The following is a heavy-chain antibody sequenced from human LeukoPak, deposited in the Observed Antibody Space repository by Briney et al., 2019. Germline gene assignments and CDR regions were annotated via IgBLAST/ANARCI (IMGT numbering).Heavy chain of an antibody. J-gene: IGHJ5*01. Sequence: GGSLRLSCTASGFNFSSYTMNWVRQAPGKGLEWVSSISGSGNYIYYAESLKGRFAVSRDNAKKSLYLQMNSLRADDTAMFFCARAAPKRGYTFGFDFWGQGTLVTVSS. D-gene: IGHD5-18*01. CDR2: ISGSGNYI. V-gene: IGHV3-21*01. CDR3: ARAAPKRGYTFGFDF. CDR1: GFNFSSYT.